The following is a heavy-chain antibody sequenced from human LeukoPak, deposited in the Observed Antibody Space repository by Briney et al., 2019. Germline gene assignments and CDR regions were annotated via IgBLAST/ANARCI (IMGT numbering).Heavy chain of an antibody. V-gene: IGHV1-2*02. CDR1: GYTFTDYY. CDR2: INPNSGGT. Sequence: GASVKVSCKASGYTFTDYYMHWVRQAPGQGLEWMGWINPNSGGTNYAQKFQGRVTMTRDTSISTAYMELRSLRSDDTAVYYCARDREQQLVLPFWGQGTLVTVSS. D-gene: IGHD6-13*01. J-gene: IGHJ4*02. CDR3: ARDREQQLVLPF.